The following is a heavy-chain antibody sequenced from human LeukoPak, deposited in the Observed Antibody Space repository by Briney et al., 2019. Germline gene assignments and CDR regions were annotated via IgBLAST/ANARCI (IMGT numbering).Heavy chain of an antibody. V-gene: IGHV4-39*01. CDR3: AMHYGSGSYLDY. CDR2: IYYSGST. Sequence: SSETLSLTCTVSGGSISSSSYYWGWIRQPPGKGLEWIGSIYYSGSTYYNPSLKSRVTISVDTSKNQFSLKLSSVTAADTAVYYCAMHYGSGSYLDYWGQGTLVTVSP. CDR1: GGSISSSSYY. D-gene: IGHD3-10*01. J-gene: IGHJ4*02.